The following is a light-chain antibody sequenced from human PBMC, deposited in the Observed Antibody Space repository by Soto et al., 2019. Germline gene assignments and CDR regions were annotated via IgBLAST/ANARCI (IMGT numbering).Light chain of an antibody. Sequence: SYELTQPPSVSVSPGQTASITCSGDNLGDKYACWYQQKPGQSPVLVIYQDSKRPSGIPGRFSGSNSGNTATLTISGTQAMDEADYYCQAWDSRTHVVFGGGTKLTVL. CDR1: NLGDKY. CDR3: QAWDSRTHVV. V-gene: IGLV3-1*01. CDR2: QDS. J-gene: IGLJ2*01.